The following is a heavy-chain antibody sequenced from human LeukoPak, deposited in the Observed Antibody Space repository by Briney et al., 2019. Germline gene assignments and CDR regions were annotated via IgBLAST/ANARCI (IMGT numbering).Heavy chain of an antibody. CDR2: ISGSGGST. J-gene: IGHJ4*02. CDR3: AKLSRYDFWSGYMNY. CDR1: GFTFSSYA. V-gene: IGHV3-23*01. Sequence: GGSLRLSCAASGFTFSSYAMSWVRQAPGKGLEWVSAISGSGGSTYYADSVKGRFTISRDNSKNSLYLQMNSLRAEDTAVYYCAKLSRYDFWSGYMNYWGQGTLVTVSS. D-gene: IGHD3-3*01.